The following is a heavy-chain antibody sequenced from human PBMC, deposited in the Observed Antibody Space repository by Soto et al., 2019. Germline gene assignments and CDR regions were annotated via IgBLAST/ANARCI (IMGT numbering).Heavy chain of an antibody. V-gene: IGHV1-18*04. CDR2: ISAYNGNT. CDR3: AAGNYYASSGYYWDAFDI. D-gene: IGHD3-22*01. Sequence: ASVKVSCKASGYNFTSYYMHWVRQAPGQGLEWMGWISAYNGNTNYAQKLQGRVTMTTDTSTSTAYMELRSLRSEDTAVYYCAAGNYYASSGYYWDAFDIWGQGTMVTVSS. CDR1: GYNFTSYY. J-gene: IGHJ3*02.